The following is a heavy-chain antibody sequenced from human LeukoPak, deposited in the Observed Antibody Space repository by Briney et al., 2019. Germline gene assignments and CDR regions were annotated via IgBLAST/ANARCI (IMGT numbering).Heavy chain of an antibody. V-gene: IGHV4-34*01. J-gene: IGHJ6*03. Sequence: PSETLSFTCAVCGGSFSGYYWSWIRQPPGKGLEWIGEINHSGSTNYNPSLKSRVTISVDTSKNQFSLKLSSVTAADTAVYYCARGQIMITFGGAYYMDVWGKGTTVTVSS. CDR3: ARGQIMITFGGAYYMDV. D-gene: IGHD3-16*01. CDR1: GGSFSGYY. CDR2: INHSGST.